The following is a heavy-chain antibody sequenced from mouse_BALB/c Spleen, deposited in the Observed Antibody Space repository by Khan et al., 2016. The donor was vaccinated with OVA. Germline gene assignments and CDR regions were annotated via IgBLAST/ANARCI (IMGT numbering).Heavy chain of an antibody. D-gene: IGHD2-5*01. CDR1: GFSLTGYG. J-gene: IGHJ4*01. CDR3: ARAYYSNYREAMSY. Sequence: QMQLQESGPGLAAPSQSLSITCTVSGFSLTGYGVNWVRQPPGKGLEWLGMIWGDGSSDYNSALKSRLSICKDNSKDQASLTMNSQQTDDTARYYCARAYYSNYREAMSYCGRGASVTASS. CDR2: IWGDGSS. V-gene: IGHV2-6-7*01.